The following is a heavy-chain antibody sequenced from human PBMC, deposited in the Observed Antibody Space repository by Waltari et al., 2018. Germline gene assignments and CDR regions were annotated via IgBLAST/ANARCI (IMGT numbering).Heavy chain of an antibody. Sequence: EQLVQSGGALARRGGSLLLPCAASGSTFSNHWMHWVRQAPGKGLEWVSRVDNTGSTQDYADSVKGRFTMSRNNAANEVYLHMNSLRDEDTAVYFCVRDYWYFDLWGRGTLVSVSS. J-gene: IGHJ2*01. CDR1: GSTFSNHW. CDR2: VDNTGSTQ. V-gene: IGHV3-74*01. CDR3: VRDYWYFDL.